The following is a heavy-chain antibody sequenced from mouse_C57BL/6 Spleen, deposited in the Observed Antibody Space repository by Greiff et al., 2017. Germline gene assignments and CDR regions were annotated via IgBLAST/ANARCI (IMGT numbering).Heavy chain of an antibody. CDR2: IYPGDGDT. Sequence: LKESGPELVKPGASVKISCKASGYAFSSSWMNWVKQRPGKGLEWIGRIYPGDGDTNYNGKFKGMATLTADKSSSTAYMQLSSLTSEDSAVYFCVRRVYDYDDGHLYFDVWGTGTTVTVSS. D-gene: IGHD2-4*01. CDR3: VRRVYDYDDGHLYFDV. V-gene: IGHV1-82*01. J-gene: IGHJ1*03. CDR1: GYAFSSSW.